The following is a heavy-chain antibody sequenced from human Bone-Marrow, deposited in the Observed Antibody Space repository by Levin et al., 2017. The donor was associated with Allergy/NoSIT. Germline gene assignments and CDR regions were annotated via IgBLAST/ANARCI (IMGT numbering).Heavy chain of an antibody. Sequence: GGSLRLSCAASGFTFSSYAMSWVRQAPGKGLEWVSAISGSGGSTYYADSVKGRFTISRDNSKNTLYLQMNSLRAEDTAVYYCAKDEGRRVWYSSGWYPDYWGQGTLVTVSS. CDR3: AKDEGRRVWYSSGWYPDY. D-gene: IGHD6-19*01. V-gene: IGHV3-23*01. CDR2: ISGSGGST. J-gene: IGHJ4*02. CDR1: GFTFSSYA.